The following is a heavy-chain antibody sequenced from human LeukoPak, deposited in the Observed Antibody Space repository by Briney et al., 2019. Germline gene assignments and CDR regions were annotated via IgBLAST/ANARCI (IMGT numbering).Heavy chain of an antibody. D-gene: IGHD3-16*02. CDR3: AKDVIRLGELSSCDY. CDR2: ISYDRSNK. J-gene: IGHJ4*02. V-gene: IGHV3-30*18. CDR1: GFTFSSYG. Sequence: GRSLRLSCAASGFTFSSYGMHWVRQAPGKGLEWVAVISYDRSNKYYADSVKGRFTISRDNSKNTLYLQMNSLRAEDTAVYYCAKDVIRLGELSSCDYWGQGSLVTVSS.